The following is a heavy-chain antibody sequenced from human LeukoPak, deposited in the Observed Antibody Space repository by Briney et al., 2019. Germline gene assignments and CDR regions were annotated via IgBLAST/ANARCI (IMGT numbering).Heavy chain of an antibody. CDR3: AKDRRRIFGVGHFDY. CDR2: ISGSGGST. D-gene: IGHD3-3*01. V-gene: IGHV3-23*01. Sequence: GGSLRLSCAASGFTFSSYAMSWVRQAPGKGLEWVSAISGSGGSTYYADSVKGRITISRDNSKNTLYLQMNSLRAEDTAVYYCAKDRRRIFGVGHFDYWGQGTLVTVSS. J-gene: IGHJ4*02. CDR1: GFTFSSYA.